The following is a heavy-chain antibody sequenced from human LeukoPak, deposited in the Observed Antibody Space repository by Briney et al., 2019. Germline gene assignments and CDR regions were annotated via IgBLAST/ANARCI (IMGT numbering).Heavy chain of an antibody. CDR2: INHSGST. J-gene: IGHJ4*02. Sequence: MPSETLSLTCAVYGGSFSGYYWSWIRQPPGKGLEWIGEINHSGSTNYNPSLKSRVTISADTSKNQFSLKLSSVTAADTAVYYCASIVVVPAAIFDYWGQGTLVTVSS. D-gene: IGHD2-2*01. CDR3: ASIVVVPAAIFDY. CDR1: GGSFSGYY. V-gene: IGHV4-34*01.